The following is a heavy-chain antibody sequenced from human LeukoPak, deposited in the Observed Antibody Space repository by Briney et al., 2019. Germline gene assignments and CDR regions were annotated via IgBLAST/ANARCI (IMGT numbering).Heavy chain of an antibody. CDR1: GSTFSSYA. Sequence: GGSLRLSCAASGSTFSSYAMHWVRQAPGKGLEWVAVISYDGSNKYYADSVKGRFTISRDNSKDTLYLQMNSLTAEDTAVYYCASSGGGDTVDWGQGTLVTVSS. CDR2: ISYDGSNK. J-gene: IGHJ4*02. D-gene: IGHD3-16*01. CDR3: ASSGGGDTVD. V-gene: IGHV3-30-3*01.